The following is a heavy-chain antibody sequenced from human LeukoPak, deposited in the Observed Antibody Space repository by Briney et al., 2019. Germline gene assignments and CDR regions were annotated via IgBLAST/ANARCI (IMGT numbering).Heavy chain of an antibody. CDR3: ARVAVAGRKNWFDP. CDR2: INAGNGNT. J-gene: IGHJ5*02. CDR1: GYTFTSCA. Sequence: ASVKVSCKASGYTFTSCAMHWVRQAPGQRLEWMGWINAGNGNTKYSQKFQGRVTITRDTSASTAYMELSSLRSEDTAVYYCARVAVAGRKNWFDPWGQGTLVTVSS. D-gene: IGHD6-19*01. V-gene: IGHV1-3*01.